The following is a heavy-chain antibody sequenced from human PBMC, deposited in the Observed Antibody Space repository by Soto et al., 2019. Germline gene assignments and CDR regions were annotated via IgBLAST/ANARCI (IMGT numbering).Heavy chain of an antibody. V-gene: IGHV1-24*01. CDR3: ATRPPKGAFDI. CDR2: FDPEDGET. CDR1: GYTLTELS. J-gene: IGHJ3*02. Sequence: ASVKVSCKFSGYTLTELSIHWVRQAPGKGLEWMGGFDPEDGETIYAQKFQGRVTMTEDTSTDTAYMELSSLRSEDTAVYYCATRPPKGAFDIWGQGTMVTVSS. D-gene: IGHD6-6*01.